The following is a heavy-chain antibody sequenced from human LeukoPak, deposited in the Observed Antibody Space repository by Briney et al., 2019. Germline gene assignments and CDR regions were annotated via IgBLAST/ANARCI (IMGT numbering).Heavy chain of an antibody. V-gene: IGHV4-59*01. CDR2: IYYSGST. D-gene: IGHD1-26*01. CDR3: AGGIVGATIYFDY. J-gene: IGHJ4*02. Sequence: SETLSLTCTVSGGSISSYYWSWIRQPPGKGLEWIGYIYYSGSTNYNPSLKSRVTISVDTSKNQFSLKLSSVTAADTAAYYCAGGIVGATIYFDYWGQGTLVTVSS. CDR1: GGSISSYY.